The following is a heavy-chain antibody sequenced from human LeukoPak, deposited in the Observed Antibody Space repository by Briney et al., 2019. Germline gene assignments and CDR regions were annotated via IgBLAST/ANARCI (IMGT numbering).Heavy chain of an antibody. D-gene: IGHD3-10*01. CDR2: IYSGGST. Sequence: PGGSLRLSCAASGFTVSSYYMTWVRQAPGKGLEWVSVIYSGGSTYYADSVKGRFTISRDNSKNTLYLQMNSLRAEDTAVYYCASSMVRGLIDYWGQGTLVTVSS. J-gene: IGHJ4*02. V-gene: IGHV3-53*01. CDR1: GFTVSSYY. CDR3: ASSMVRGLIDY.